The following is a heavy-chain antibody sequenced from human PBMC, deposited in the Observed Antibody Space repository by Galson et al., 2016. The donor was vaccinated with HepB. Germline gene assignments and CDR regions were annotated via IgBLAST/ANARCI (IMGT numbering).Heavy chain of an antibody. Sequence: QSGAEVKKPGESLKISCKASGYMFTNYWIGWVRQMPGKGLEWMGIIYPGDSDTRYSPSFQGQVTISADKSISTAYLQWSSLKASDTAMYYCARLDYYGSASYYEFDYWGQGTLVTVSS. CDR3: ARLDYYGSASYYEFDY. V-gene: IGHV5-51*01. CDR2: IYPGDSDT. J-gene: IGHJ4*02. D-gene: IGHD3-10*01. CDR1: GYMFTNYW.